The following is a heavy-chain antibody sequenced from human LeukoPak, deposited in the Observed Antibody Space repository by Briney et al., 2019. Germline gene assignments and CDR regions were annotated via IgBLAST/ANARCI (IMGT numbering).Heavy chain of an antibody. CDR3: ARLAGDYFDY. CDR1: GGSISSYY. D-gene: IGHD6-19*01. V-gene: IGHV4-59*08. CDR2: IYYSGST. Sequence: SETLSLTCTVSGGSISSYYWSWIRQPPGKGLEWIGYIYYSGSTNYNPSLKSRVTISVDTSKSQISLRLSSVTAADTAVYYCARLAGDYFDYWGQGTLVTVSS. J-gene: IGHJ4*02.